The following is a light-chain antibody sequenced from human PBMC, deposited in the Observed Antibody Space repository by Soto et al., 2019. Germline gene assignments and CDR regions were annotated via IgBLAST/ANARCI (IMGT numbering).Light chain of an antibody. Sequence: EIVLTQSPGTLSLSPGERATLSCRASQSVSSSYLAWYQQKPGQAPRLLIYGASSRATAIPDRFSGSGSGTDFTLTISSLQPEDFATYYCQQLNTYPITFGQGTRLEIK. CDR2: GAS. J-gene: IGKJ5*01. CDR3: QQLNTYPIT. V-gene: IGKV3-20*01. CDR1: QSVSSSY.